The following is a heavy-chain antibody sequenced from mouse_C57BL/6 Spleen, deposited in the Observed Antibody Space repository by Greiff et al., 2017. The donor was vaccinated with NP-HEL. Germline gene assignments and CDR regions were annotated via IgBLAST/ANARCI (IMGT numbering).Heavy chain of an antibody. V-gene: IGHV5-17*01. J-gene: IGHJ3*01. CDR2: ISSGSSTI. CDR3: ARGDYYGSSYGWFAY. CDR1: GFTFSDYG. D-gene: IGHD1-1*01. Sequence: DVQLVESGGGLVKPGGSLKLSCAASGFTFSDYGMHWVRQAPEKGLEWVAYISSGSSTIYYADTVKGRFTISRDNAKNTLFLQMTSLRSEDTAMYYCARGDYYGSSYGWFAYWGQGTLVTVSA.